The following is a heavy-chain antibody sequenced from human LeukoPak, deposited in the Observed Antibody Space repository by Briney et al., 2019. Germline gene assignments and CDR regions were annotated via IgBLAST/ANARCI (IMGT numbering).Heavy chain of an antibody. Sequence: GGSLRLSCAASGFTVSSNYMSWVRQAPGKGLEWVSVIYSGGSTYYADSVKGRFTISRDNSKNTLYLQMNSLRAEDTAVYYCARDGSGSWFDPWGQGTLVTVSS. V-gene: IGHV3-66*01. CDR2: IYSGGST. J-gene: IGHJ5*02. CDR1: GFTVSSNY. CDR3: ARDGSGSWFDP. D-gene: IGHD3-10*01.